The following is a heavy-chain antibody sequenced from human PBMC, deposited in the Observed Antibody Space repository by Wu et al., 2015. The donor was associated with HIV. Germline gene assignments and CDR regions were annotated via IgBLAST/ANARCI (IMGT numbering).Heavy chain of an antibody. Sequence: QVQLVQSGAEVKKPGASVKVSCKASGYTFTGYYMHWVRQAPGQGLEWMGWINPNSGGTNYAQKFQGRVTMTRDTSISTAYMELSRLRSDDTAVYYCARVSYGDYEGYYFDYWGQGTLVTGLL. CDR1: GYTFTGYY. CDR2: INPNSGGT. V-gene: IGHV1-2*02. J-gene: IGHJ4*02. D-gene: IGHD4-17*01. CDR3: ARVSYGDYEGYYFDY.